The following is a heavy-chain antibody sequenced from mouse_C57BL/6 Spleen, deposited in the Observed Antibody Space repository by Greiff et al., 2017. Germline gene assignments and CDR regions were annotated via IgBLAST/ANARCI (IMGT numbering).Heavy chain of an antibody. Sequence: VQLQQPGAELVRPGSSVKISCKASGYSFTGYFMNWVMQSHGKSLEWIGRINPYNGDTFYNQKFKGKATLTVDKSSSTAHMELRSLTSEDSAVYYCARSDYYGSSYAFDYWGQGTTLTVSS. J-gene: IGHJ2*01. CDR1: GYSFTGYF. CDR3: ARSDYYGSSYAFDY. D-gene: IGHD1-1*01. V-gene: IGHV1-20*01. CDR2: INPYNGDT.